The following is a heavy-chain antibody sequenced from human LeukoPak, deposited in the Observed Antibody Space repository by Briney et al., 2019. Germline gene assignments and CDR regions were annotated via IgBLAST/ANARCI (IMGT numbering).Heavy chain of an antibody. Sequence: ASVKVSCKASGYTFTSYGISWVRQAPGQGLEWMGWISAYNGNTNYAQKLQGRVTMTTDTSTSTAYMELRSPRSDDTAVYYCARDTAILRFLEWLSPFFDYWGQGTLVTVSS. CDR2: ISAYNGNT. D-gene: IGHD3-3*01. J-gene: IGHJ4*02. CDR1: GYTFTSYG. V-gene: IGHV1-18*01. CDR3: ARDTAILRFLEWLSPFFDY.